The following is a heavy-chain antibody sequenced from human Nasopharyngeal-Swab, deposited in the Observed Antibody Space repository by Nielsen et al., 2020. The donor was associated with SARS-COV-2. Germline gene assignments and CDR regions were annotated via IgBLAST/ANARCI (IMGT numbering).Heavy chain of an antibody. Sequence: SEILSLTCTVSGGSGSSGSYYWSWIRQPPGKGLEWIGYIYYSGSTYYNPSLKSRVTISVDTSKNQFSLKLSSVTAANTAVYYCAQNGYCSGGSCPYLPFDYWGQGTLVTVSS. D-gene: IGHD2-15*01. CDR3: AQNGYCSGGSCPYLPFDY. CDR1: GGSGSSGSYY. J-gene: IGHJ4*02. V-gene: IGHV4-61*01. CDR2: IYYSGST.